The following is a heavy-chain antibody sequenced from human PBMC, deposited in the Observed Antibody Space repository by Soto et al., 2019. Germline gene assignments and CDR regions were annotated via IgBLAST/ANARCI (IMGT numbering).Heavy chain of an antibody. Sequence: GGSLRLSCAASGFTFSSYWMSWVRQAPGKGLEWVANIKQDGSEKYYVDSVKGRFTISRDNAKNSLYLQMNSLRAEDTAVYYCARDHYDSSGYGRASPDYWGQGTLVTVSS. CDR2: IKQDGSEK. J-gene: IGHJ4*02. CDR3: ARDHYDSSGYGRASPDY. V-gene: IGHV3-7*05. D-gene: IGHD3-22*01. CDR1: GFTFSSYW.